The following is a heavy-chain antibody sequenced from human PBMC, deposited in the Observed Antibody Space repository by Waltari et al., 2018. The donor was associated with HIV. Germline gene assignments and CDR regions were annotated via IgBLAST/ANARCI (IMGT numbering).Heavy chain of an antibody. CDR2: TYFRARWIF. Sequence: LRQSGPRLIEPSQTLSMPCVVSGDSVSSPSAAWNWVRKSPGGGPTVPGGGLEWLGKTYFRARWIFDYAVNAKSRMTINVDPSNNQFSLYVTSTTPDDTATYYCVRDGFGFDFWSQGILLTV. CDR3: VRDGFGFDF. V-gene: IGHV6-1*01. J-gene: IGHJ4*02. D-gene: IGHD3-16*01. CDR1: GDSVSSPSAA.